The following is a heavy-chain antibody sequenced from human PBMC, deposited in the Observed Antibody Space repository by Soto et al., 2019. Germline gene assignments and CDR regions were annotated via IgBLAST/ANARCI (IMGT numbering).Heavy chain of an antibody. D-gene: IGHD3-22*01. CDR3: ARPSFGGEGSGYYYFDY. CDR1: VGSIRIGGYS. Sequence: PSETLRIPCVFSVGSIRIGGYSWSWIRQPPGKGLEWIGYIYHSGSTYYNPSLKSRVTISVDRSKNQFSLKLRSVTAADTAVYYCARPSFGGEGSGYYYFDYWGQGTMVTVSS. J-gene: IGHJ4*02. V-gene: IGHV4-30-2*01. CDR2: IYHSGST.